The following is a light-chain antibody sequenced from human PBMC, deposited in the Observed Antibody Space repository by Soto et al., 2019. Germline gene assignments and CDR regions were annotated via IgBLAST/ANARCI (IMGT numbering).Light chain of an antibody. V-gene: IGLV1-44*01. CDR2: NND. Sequence: QSVLTQPPSASGTPGQRVTISCSGSTPNIGNNLVTWYQQFPGTAPKLLIYNNDQRPSGVPDRFSGSKSGTSASLAVSGLQSEDEADYYCAAWDDSLNGGTFGGGTKLTVL. J-gene: IGLJ3*02. CDR1: TPNIGNNL. CDR3: AAWDDSLNGGT.